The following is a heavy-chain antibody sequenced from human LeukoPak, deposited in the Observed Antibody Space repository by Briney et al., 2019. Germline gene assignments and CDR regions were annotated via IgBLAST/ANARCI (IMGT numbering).Heavy chain of an antibody. CDR3: ARGRRWLQLSAFDI. D-gene: IGHD5-24*01. V-gene: IGHV4-34*01. CDR2: INHSGST. CDR1: GGSFSGYY. J-gene: IGHJ3*02. Sequence: PSETLSLTCAVYGGSFSGYYWSWIRQPPGKGLEWIGEINHSGSTNYNPSLKSRVTISVDTSENQFSLKLSSVTAADTAVYYCARGRRWLQLSAFDIWGQGTMVTVSS.